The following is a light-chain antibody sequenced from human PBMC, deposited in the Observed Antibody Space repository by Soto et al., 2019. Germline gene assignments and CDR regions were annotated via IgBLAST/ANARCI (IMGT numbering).Light chain of an antibody. CDR1: QSVSSN. CDR2: GAS. J-gene: IGKJ4*01. V-gene: IGKV3D-15*01. Sequence: EIVMTQSPATLSVSPGERATLSCRAGQSVSSNLAWYQQKPGQAPRLLIYGASTRATGIPARFSGSGSGTEFTLTISSRQSEDFAVYYCQQYNNWPLLTFGGGTTVEIK. CDR3: QQYNNWPLLT.